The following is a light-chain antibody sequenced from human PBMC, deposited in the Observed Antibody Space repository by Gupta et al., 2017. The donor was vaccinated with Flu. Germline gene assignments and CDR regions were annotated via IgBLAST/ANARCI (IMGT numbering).Light chain of an antibody. CDR3: SSHTSSSTWV. V-gene: IGLV2-14*01. CDR1: RSDVGRYKY. CDR2: EVS. Sequence: QSALTQPASVSGSPGQSITISGTGTRSDVGRYKYVAWYQQHPGKAPKLMIYEVSNRPSGVSNRFSGSKSGNTASLTIAGLQAEDEADYYCSSHTSSSTWVFGGGTKLTVL. J-gene: IGLJ3*02.